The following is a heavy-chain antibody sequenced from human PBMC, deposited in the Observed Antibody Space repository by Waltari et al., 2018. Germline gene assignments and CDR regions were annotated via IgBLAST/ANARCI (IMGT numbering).Heavy chain of an antibody. V-gene: IGHV3-23*01. CDR2: IRWSGGST. D-gene: IGHD6-19*01. CDR3: AKDAEAVAGRGYFDY. J-gene: IGHJ4*02. Sequence: EVQLLESGGGLVQPGGSLRLSCAASGFTFSSYAMSWVRQAPGKGLEWVSAIRWSGGSTYYADSVKGRFTISRDNSKNTLYLQRNSLRAEDTAVYYCAKDAEAVAGRGYFDYWGQGTLVTVSS. CDR1: GFTFSSYA.